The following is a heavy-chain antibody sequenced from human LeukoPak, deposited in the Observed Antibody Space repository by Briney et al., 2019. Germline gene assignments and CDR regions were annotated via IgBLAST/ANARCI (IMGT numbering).Heavy chain of an antibody. V-gene: IGHV4-30-4*01. J-gene: IGHJ3*02. D-gene: IGHD3-10*01. Sequence: SETLSLTCTVSGGSISSGDYYWRWIRQPPGKGPEWNEYIHYRGRTYYNPSLKSRVTLSLYTSKNQFSLKLSSVTAADTAVYYCARDRSGSDAFDIWGQGTMVTVSS. CDR1: GGSISSGDYY. CDR3: ARDRSGSDAFDI. CDR2: IHYRGRT.